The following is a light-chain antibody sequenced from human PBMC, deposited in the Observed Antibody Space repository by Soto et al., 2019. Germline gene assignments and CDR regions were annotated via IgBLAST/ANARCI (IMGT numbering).Light chain of an antibody. V-gene: IGKV1-12*01. CDR1: QTISSW. CDR3: QKTNSFPLN. J-gene: IGKJ4*01. CDR2: DAS. Sequence: DIQMTQSPSTLSGSVLYRVTITCRASQTISSWLALYQQKPGKAPELLISDASNLQSGVPSRFSGSESGTESTLTINSLQPEDFATYYCQKTNSFPLNFGGGTKVDIK.